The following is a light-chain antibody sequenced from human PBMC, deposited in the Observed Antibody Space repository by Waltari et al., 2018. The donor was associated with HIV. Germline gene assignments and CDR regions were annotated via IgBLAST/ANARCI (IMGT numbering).Light chain of an antibody. V-gene: IGLV2-14*01. CDR1: SSDVGGYNY. Sequence: QSALTQPASVSWSPGQSITISCTGTSSDVGGYNYVSWYQQHPGKAPKVMIYEVTNRPSGVSNRFSGSKSGNTVSLTISGLQAEDEADYYCSSYTSSNTVVFGGGTKLTVL. CDR3: SSYTSSNTVV. J-gene: IGLJ2*01. CDR2: EVT.